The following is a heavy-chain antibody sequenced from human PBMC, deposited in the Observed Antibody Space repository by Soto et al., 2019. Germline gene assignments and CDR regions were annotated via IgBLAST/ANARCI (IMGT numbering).Heavy chain of an antibody. Sequence: GGSLRLSCAASGFTFSSYGMHWVRQAPGKGLEWVAVIWYDGSNKYYADSVKGRFTISRDNSKNTLYLQMNSLRAEDTAVYYCARDSLSVDYVDTAMVMGGMDVWGQGTTVTVSS. CDR1: GFTFSSYG. CDR3: ARDSLSVDYVDTAMVMGGMDV. D-gene: IGHD5-18*01. V-gene: IGHV3-33*01. J-gene: IGHJ6*02. CDR2: IWYDGSNK.